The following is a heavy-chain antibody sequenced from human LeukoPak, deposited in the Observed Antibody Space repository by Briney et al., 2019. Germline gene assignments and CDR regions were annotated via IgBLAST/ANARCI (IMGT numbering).Heavy chain of an antibody. CDR3: VNEVGTYYYGMDV. J-gene: IGHJ6*02. CDR1: GFTFTSYT. CDR2: ISSNGGST. Sequence: GGSLRLSCSASGFTFTSYTMHWVRQAPGKGLEYVSAISSNGGSTYYADSGKGRFTISRDNSKNTLYLQMSSLRAEDTAVYYCVNEVGTYYYGMDVWGQGTTVTVSS. V-gene: IGHV3-64D*06. D-gene: IGHD1-1*01.